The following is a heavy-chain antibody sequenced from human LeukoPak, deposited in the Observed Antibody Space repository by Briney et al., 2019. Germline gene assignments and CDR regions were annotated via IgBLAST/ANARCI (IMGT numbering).Heavy chain of an antibody. CDR2: IYYSGST. CDR1: GGSVSSGSYY. J-gene: IGHJ4*02. Sequence: SETLSLTCTVSGGSVSSGSYYWSWIRQPPGKELEWIGYIYYSGSTNSNPSLKSRVTISVDTSMNHFSLRLSSVTAADTAVYYCARGRVAATSVTSYWGQGTLVTVSS. D-gene: IGHD2-15*01. V-gene: IGHV4-61*03. CDR3: ARGRVAATSVTSY.